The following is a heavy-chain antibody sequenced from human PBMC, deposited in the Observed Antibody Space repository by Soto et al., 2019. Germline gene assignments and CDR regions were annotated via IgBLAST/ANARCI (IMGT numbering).Heavy chain of an antibody. CDR2: ISYDGDNE. CDR1: GFTFSNYA. D-gene: IGHD1-26*01. J-gene: IGHJ4*02. Sequence: PGGSLRLSCAASGFTFSNYAMHWVRQAPGKGLEWLAIISYDGDNEYYADSVRGRFTISRDNSKNTLYLQTNNLRHEDTAVYYCAKDRSIVGATGIDYWGQGTLVTVSS. V-gene: IGHV3-30*18. CDR3: AKDRSIVGATGIDY.